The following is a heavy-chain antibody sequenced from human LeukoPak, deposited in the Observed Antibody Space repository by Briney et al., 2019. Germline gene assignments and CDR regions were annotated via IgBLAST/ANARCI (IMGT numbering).Heavy chain of an antibody. V-gene: IGHV1-2*02. CDR3: ARAASNDY. Sequence: ASVNLSCKASGYTFTDYYMVWVRQPPGQGLEWIGYINPNGDTKYGQKFQGRVTITRDTSITTGYMELSSLRCDDTAMYYCARAASNDYWGQGTMVTVSS. D-gene: IGHD6-13*01. CDR2: INPNGDT. CDR1: GYTFTDYY. J-gene: IGHJ4*02.